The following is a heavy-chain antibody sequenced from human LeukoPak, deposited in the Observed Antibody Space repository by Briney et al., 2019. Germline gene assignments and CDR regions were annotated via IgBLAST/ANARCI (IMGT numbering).Heavy chain of an antibody. V-gene: IGHV3-30*18. J-gene: IGHJ4*02. CDR1: GFTFSNYG. CDR3: AKDGPSRYSGSFDY. CDR2: ISYDGSNK. D-gene: IGHD1-26*01. Sequence: GGSLRLSCAASGFTFSNYGMHWVRQAPGKGLEWVAVISYDGSNKYYADSVKGRFTISRDNSKNTLYLQMNSLRAEDTAVYYCAKDGPSRYSGSFDYWGQGTLVTVSS.